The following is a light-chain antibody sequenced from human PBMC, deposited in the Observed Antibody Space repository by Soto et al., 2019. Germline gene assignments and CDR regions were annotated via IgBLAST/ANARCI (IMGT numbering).Light chain of an antibody. Sequence: EIVMTQSPVTLSVSPGERATLSCRASQSISANLAWYQQRPGQAPRLLIFGASTRATGISARFSGSGSGTEFNLTISSLQSEDFAVYYCQQYKKWPPWTFGQGTKVEIK. V-gene: IGKV3-15*01. CDR1: QSISAN. J-gene: IGKJ1*01. CDR2: GAS. CDR3: QQYKKWPPWT.